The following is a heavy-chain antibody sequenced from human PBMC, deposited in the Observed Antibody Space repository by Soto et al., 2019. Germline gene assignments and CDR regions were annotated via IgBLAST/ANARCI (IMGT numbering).Heavy chain of an antibody. J-gene: IGHJ6*02. CDR2: ISSSGSTV. V-gene: IGHV3-11*01. D-gene: IGHD3-3*01. Sequence: GGSLRLSCAASGFTISDHYMSWIRQASGKGLEWVSYISSSGSTVYYADSVKGRFTISRDSAKNSMYLQMNSLRAEDTAVYYCARATDFWSHMDVWGQGTTVTVSS. CDR1: GFTISDHY. CDR3: ARATDFWSHMDV.